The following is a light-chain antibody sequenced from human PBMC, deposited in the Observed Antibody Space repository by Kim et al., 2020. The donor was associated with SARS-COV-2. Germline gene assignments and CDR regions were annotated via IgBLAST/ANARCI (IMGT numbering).Light chain of an antibody. Sequence: QSVLTQPPSVSAAPGQKVTVSCSGSSSNIGNNYVSWYQQLPGTAPKLLLYDNDRRPSGIPDRFSGSKSGTSATLGITGLQTGDEADYYCGTWDSSLSAWVWGGGTKMTV. CDR2: DND. CDR1: SSNIGNNY. J-gene: IGLJ3*02. V-gene: IGLV1-51*01. CDR3: GTWDSSLSAWV.